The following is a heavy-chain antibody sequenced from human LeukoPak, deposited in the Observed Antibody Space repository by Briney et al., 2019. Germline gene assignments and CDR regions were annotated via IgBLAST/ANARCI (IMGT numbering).Heavy chain of an antibody. V-gene: IGHV3-23*01. J-gene: IGHJ4*02. Sequence: GGSLRLSCAAPGFTFSNYAMSWVRQAPGKGLEWVSAIGGSGGATNYADSVKGRFSISRDNSKNTLYLQMNSLRAEDTAVYYCAKRSCSGGSCNFDYWGQGTLVTVSS. CDR3: AKRSCSGGSCNFDY. CDR1: GFTFSNYA. D-gene: IGHD2-15*01. CDR2: IGGSGGAT.